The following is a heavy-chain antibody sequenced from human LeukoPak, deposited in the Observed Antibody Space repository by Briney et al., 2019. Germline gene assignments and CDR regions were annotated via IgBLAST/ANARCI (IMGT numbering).Heavy chain of an antibody. CDR1: GFTFSSYS. Sequence: PGGSLRLSCAASGFTFSSYSMNWVRQAPGKGLEWVSLIYSGGTTYYAHSVEGRFTISRDNSKNTLHLQMNSLRADDTAVYYCARESRRQQRYYFDYWGQGTLVTVSS. CDR2: IYSGGTT. J-gene: IGHJ4*02. D-gene: IGHD6-13*01. CDR3: ARESRRQQRYYFDY. V-gene: IGHV3-66*01.